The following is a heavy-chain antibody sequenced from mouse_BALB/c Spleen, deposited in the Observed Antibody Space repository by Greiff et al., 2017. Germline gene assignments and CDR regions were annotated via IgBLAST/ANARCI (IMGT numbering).Heavy chain of an antibody. Sequence: VQLQQSGAELAKPGASVKMSCKASGYTFTSYWMHWVKQRPGQGLEWIGYINPSTGYTEYNQKFKDKATLTADKSSSTAYMQLSSLTSEDSAVYYCARAYYYGSSYVAYWGQGTTLTVSS. D-gene: IGHD1-1*01. V-gene: IGHV1-7*01. J-gene: IGHJ2*01. CDR3: ARAYYYGSSYVAY. CDR1: GYTFTSYW. CDR2: INPSTGYT.